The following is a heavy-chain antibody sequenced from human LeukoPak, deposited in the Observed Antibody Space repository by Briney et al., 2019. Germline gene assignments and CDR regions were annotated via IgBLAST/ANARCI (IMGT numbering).Heavy chain of an antibody. CDR1: GGTFSSYA. V-gene: IGHV1-69*05. D-gene: IGHD3-22*01. J-gene: IGHJ4*02. Sequence: SVKASCKASGGTFSSYAISWVRQAPGQGLEWMGGIIPIFGTANYAQKFQGRVTITTDESTSTAYMELSSLRSEDTAVYYCARAPRRYYYDSSGYFDYWGQGTLVTVSS. CDR2: IIPIFGTA. CDR3: ARAPRRYYYDSSGYFDY.